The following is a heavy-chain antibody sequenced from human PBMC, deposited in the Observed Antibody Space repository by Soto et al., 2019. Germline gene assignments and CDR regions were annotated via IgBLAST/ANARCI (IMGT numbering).Heavy chain of an antibody. CDR2: IRSKANSYAT. D-gene: IGHD3-10*01. V-gene: IGHV3-73*01. J-gene: IGHJ3*02. CDR1: GFTFSGSA. CDR3: TRHRTYGSGSYHAFDI. Sequence: GGSLRLSCAASGFTFSGSAMHWVRQASGKGLEWVGRIRSKANSYATAYAASVKGRFTISRDDSKNTAYLQMNSLKTEDTAVYYCTRHRTYGSGSYHAFDIWGQGTMVTVSS.